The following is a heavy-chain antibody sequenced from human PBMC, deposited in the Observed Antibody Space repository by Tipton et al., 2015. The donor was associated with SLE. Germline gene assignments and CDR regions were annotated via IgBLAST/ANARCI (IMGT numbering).Heavy chain of an antibody. CDR3: AKAPHSSSSWFDP. Sequence: SLRLSCAASGFTFSSYGMHWVRQAPGKGLEWVAFIRYDGSNKYYADSVKGRFTISRDNSKNTLYLQMNSLRAEDTAVYYCAKAPHSSSSWFDPWGQGTLVTVSS. J-gene: IGHJ5*02. V-gene: IGHV3-30*02. CDR2: IRYDGSNK. CDR1: GFTFSSYG. D-gene: IGHD6-6*01.